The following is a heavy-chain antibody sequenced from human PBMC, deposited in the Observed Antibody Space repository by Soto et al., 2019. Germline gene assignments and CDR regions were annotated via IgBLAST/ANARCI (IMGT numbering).Heavy chain of an antibody. CDR1: GFIFSDYY. CDR2: INTLSSAI. Sequence: QEHLMESGGGLVKPGGSLRLSCAGSGFIFSDYYITWIRRAPGKGLEWVSYINTLSSAIYYADSVKGRFTISRDNAKNSVYLQMNSLRAEDTXXXXXARRLQWQLRPLDSWGRGTLVTVSS. J-gene: IGHJ4*02. V-gene: IGHV3-11*01. CDR3: ARRLQWQLRPLDS. D-gene: IGHD6-19*01.